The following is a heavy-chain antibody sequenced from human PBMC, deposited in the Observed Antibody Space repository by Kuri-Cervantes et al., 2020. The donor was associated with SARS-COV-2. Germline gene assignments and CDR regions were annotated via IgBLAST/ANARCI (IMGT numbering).Heavy chain of an antibody. CDR1: GYTFTSYY. Sequence: ASVKVSCKASGYTFTSYYMHWVRQAPGQGLEWMGWISAYNGNTNYAQKLQGRVTMTTDTSTSTAYMELRSLRSDDTAVYYCARYNHLGYCSSTSCWNYYGMDVWGQGTTVTVSS. D-gene: IGHD2-2*01. CDR2: ISAYNGNT. CDR3: ARYNHLGYCSSTSCWNYYGMDV. J-gene: IGHJ6*02. V-gene: IGHV1-18*04.